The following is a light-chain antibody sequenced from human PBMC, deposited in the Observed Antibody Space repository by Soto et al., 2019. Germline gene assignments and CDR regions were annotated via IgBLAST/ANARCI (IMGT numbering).Light chain of an antibody. CDR1: QGISSY. CDR3: QQLNSHLYT. CDR2: AAS. V-gene: IGKV1-9*01. Sequence: DIQLTQSPSFLSASVGDRVTITCRASQGISSYLAWYQQKPGKAPKLLIYAASTLQSGVPSRFSGSGSGTEFTLTISSLQPEDFATYYCQQLNSHLYTFGQGTKLEIK. J-gene: IGKJ2*01.